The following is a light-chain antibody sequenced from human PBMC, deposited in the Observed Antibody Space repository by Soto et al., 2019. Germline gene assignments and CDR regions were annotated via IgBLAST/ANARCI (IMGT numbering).Light chain of an antibody. CDR3: QHFDSPPYA. V-gene: IGKV3-20*01. CDR2: AAS. J-gene: IGKJ2*01. Sequence: EIVLTQSPGTLSLSPGERVTLSCRASQSLTSSSVVWYQQKPGRAPRLLIYAASTGATGIPDRFSGIGSGTDVPLTISRLEPEDFAVYFCQHFDSPPYAFGQGTKLEIK. CDR1: QSLTSSS.